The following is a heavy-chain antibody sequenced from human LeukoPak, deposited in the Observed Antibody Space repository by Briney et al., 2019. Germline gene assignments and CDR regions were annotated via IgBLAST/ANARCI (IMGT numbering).Heavy chain of an antibody. V-gene: IGHV3-49*03. J-gene: IGHJ4*02. Sequence: GGSLRLSCTASGFTFGDYAMSWFRQAPGKGLEWVGFIRSKAYGGTTECAASVKGRFTISRDDSKSIAYLQMNSLKTGDTAVYYCTHCGGDCYSGYWGQGTLVTVSS. CDR3: THCGGDCYSGY. CDR2: IRSKAYGGTT. D-gene: IGHD2-21*02. CDR1: GFTFGDYA.